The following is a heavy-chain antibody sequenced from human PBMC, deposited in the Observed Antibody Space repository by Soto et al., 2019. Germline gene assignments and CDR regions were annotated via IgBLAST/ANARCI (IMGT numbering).Heavy chain of an antibody. V-gene: IGHV3-49*04. D-gene: IGHD2-8*01. Sequence: EVQLVESGGGLIQPGRSLRLSCTGFGFRFSDYAVTWVRQTPGKGLEWVGFIASKTYGATREYAASVKGRFIISRDDPKSITYLQMNGLKIEDTAVYFCYRLPPEWFRTTPFDFWGQGTRVTVSS. CDR2: IASKTYGATR. CDR3: YRLPPEWFRTTPFDF. CDR1: GFRFSDYA. J-gene: IGHJ3*01.